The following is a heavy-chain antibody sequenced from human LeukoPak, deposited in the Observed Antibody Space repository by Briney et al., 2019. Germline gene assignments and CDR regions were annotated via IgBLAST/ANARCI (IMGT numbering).Heavy chain of an antibody. D-gene: IGHD3-22*01. CDR1: GGSFSGYY. Sequence: TSETLSLTCAVYGGSFSGYYWSWIRQPPGKGLEWIGEINHSGSTNYNPSLKSRVTISVDTSKNQFSLKLSSVTAADTAVYYCASLVYYYDSSGYYHSFDYWGQGTLVTASS. V-gene: IGHV4-34*01. CDR3: ASLVYYYDSSGYYHSFDY. CDR2: INHSGST. J-gene: IGHJ4*02.